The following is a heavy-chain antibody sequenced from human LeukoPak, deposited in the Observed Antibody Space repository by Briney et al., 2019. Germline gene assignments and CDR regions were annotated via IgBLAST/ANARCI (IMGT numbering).Heavy chain of an antibody. V-gene: IGHV1-18*04. D-gene: IGHD1-20*01. Sequence: GASVKVSCKASGYTFTGYYMHWVRQAPGQGLEWMGWISAYNGNTNYAQKLQGRVTMTTDTSTSTAYMELRSLRSDDTAVYYCAKYNWNYAMDVWGKGTTVTVSS. J-gene: IGHJ6*04. CDR2: ISAYNGNT. CDR3: AKYNWNYAMDV. CDR1: GYTFTGYY.